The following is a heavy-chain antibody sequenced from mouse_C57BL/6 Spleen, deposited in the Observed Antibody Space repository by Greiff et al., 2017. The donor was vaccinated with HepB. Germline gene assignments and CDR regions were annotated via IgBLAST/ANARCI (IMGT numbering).Heavy chain of an antibody. CDR2: ISYDGSN. J-gene: IGHJ3*01. Sequence: EVQLQQSGPGLVKPSQSLSLTCSVTGYSITSGYYWNWIRQFPGNKLEWMGYISYDGSNNYNPSLKNRISITRDTSKNQFFLKLNSVTTEDTATYYCANYYGSSYALFAYWGQGTLVTVSA. CDR3: ANYYGSSYALFAY. D-gene: IGHD1-1*01. CDR1: GYSITSGYY. V-gene: IGHV3-6*01.